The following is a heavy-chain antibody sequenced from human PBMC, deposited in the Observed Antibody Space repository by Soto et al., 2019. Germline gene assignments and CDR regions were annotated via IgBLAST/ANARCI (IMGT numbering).Heavy chain of an antibody. D-gene: IGHD6-19*01. Sequence: ASVKGSCKASGYSFPTYAMHWVRQAPGQRLEWMGWINAANGNTKYSQKFQGRITITRDTSASTAYMELSSLRSEDTAVYYCAMTVGGWYYYTDYCGQGTLVTVSS. V-gene: IGHV1-3*01. CDR3: AMTVGGWYYYTDY. J-gene: IGHJ4*02. CDR1: GYSFPTYA. CDR2: INAANGNT.